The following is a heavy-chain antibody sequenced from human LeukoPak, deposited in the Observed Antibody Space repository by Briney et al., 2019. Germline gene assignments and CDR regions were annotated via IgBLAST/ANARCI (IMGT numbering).Heavy chain of an antibody. Sequence: GGSLRLSCAASGFTFSSDAMSWVRQAPGKGLEWVSAISGSGGSTYYADSVKGRFTISRDNSKNTLYLQMNSLRAEDTAVYYCAKVVFGYYYYMDVWGKGTTVTISS. V-gene: IGHV3-23*01. CDR1: GFTFSSDA. D-gene: IGHD3-10*02. CDR2: ISGSGGST. J-gene: IGHJ6*03. CDR3: AKVVFGYYYYMDV.